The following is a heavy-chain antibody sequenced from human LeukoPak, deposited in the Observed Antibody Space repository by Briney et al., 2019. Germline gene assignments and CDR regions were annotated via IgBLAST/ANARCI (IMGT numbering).Heavy chain of an antibody. J-gene: IGHJ5*02. CDR2: INHSGST. CDR1: GGSISSYY. D-gene: IGHD3-3*01. Sequence: SETLSLTCTVSGGSISSYYWSWIRQPPGKGLEWIGEINHSGSTNYNPSLKSRVTISVDTSKNQFSLKLSSVTAADTAVYYCARGVLLLTALNWFDPWGQGTLVTVSS. V-gene: IGHV4-34*01. CDR3: ARGVLLLTALNWFDP.